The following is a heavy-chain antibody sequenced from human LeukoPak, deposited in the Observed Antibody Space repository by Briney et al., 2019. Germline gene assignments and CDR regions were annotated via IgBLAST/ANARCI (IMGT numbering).Heavy chain of an antibody. J-gene: IGHJ4*02. CDR1: GGSVSSSSHY. CDR2: INYSGST. D-gene: IGHD6-6*01. V-gene: IGHV4-39*07. CDR3: VREHSSSADY. Sequence: SETLSLTCTVSGGSVSSSSHYWAWIRQPPGKGLEWIGSINYSGSTYYNPSLKSRITISVDTSKNQFSLKLSSVTAADSAVYYCVREHSSSADYWGQGTLVTVSS.